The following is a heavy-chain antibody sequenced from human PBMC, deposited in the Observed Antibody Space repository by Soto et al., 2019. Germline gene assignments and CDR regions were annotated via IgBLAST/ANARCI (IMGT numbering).Heavy chain of an antibody. Sequence: QVQLQESGPGLVKPSETLSLTCTVSGDSISRYSWSWIRQPPGKGLEWIGYIYYSGSTNYNPSLKSRVTISVDTSKNQVSLKLSSVTAADTAVYYCARESRDGYKIDYWGQGTLVTVSS. J-gene: IGHJ4*02. V-gene: IGHV4-59*01. CDR2: IYYSGST. CDR3: ARESRDGYKIDY. CDR1: GDSISRYS. D-gene: IGHD5-12*01.